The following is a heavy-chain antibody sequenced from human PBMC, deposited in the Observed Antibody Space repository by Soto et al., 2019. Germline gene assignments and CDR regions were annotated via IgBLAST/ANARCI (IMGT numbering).Heavy chain of an antibody. D-gene: IGHD2-15*01. J-gene: IGHJ4*02. CDR1: GFTFSNYA. CDR3: AKSPLGYCSGGSCYPPHYFYY. Sequence: EVHLLDSGGGLVQPGGSLRLSCAASGFTFSNYAMSWVRQAPGKGLEWVSGVGGSGDSTYYADSVKGRFTISRDNSKDTLYLQMNSLRAEDTAVYYCAKSPLGYCSGGSCYPPHYFYYWCQVTLVTVSS. V-gene: IGHV3-23*01. CDR2: VGGSGDST.